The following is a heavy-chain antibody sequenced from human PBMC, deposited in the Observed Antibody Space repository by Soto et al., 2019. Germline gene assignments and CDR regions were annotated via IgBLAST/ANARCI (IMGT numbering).Heavy chain of an antibody. D-gene: IGHD3-3*01. CDR3: ARCDSTRAYAFDI. V-gene: IGHV4-34*01. Sequence: SETLSLTCAVYGGSFSGYYWSWIRQPPGKGLEWIGEINHSGSTNYNPSLKSRVTISVDTSKNQFSLKLSSVTAADTDVYYCARCDSTRAYAFDIWGQGTMVTVSS. CDR2: INHSGST. J-gene: IGHJ3*02. CDR1: GGSFSGYY.